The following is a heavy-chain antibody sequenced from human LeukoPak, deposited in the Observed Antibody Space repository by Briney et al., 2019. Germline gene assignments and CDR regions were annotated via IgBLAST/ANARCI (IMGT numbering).Heavy chain of an antibody. J-gene: IGHJ4*02. Sequence: ASVKVSCKAAGYTFTSHGISWVRQAPGQGLEWMGWINPNSGGTNYAQKFQGRLTVTRDTSISTAYMELSSLRSDDTAVYYCARDSTPFDYWGQGTLVTVSS. CDR2: INPNSGGT. CDR1: GYTFTSHG. CDR3: ARDSTPFDY. V-gene: IGHV1-2*02.